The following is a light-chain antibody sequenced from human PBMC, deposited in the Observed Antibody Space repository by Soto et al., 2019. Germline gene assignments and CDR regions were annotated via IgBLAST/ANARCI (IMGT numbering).Light chain of an antibody. V-gene: IGLV2-23*01. Sequence: QSALTQPASVSGSPGQSITISCTGTSSDVESYNLLSWYQQHPGKAPKLMIYEYDKRPSGVSNRFSASKSGNTASLTISGLQAEDEGDYYCCSYAGDSTWVFGGGTKVTVL. CDR2: EYD. CDR3: CSYAGDSTWV. CDR1: SSDVESYNL. J-gene: IGLJ3*02.